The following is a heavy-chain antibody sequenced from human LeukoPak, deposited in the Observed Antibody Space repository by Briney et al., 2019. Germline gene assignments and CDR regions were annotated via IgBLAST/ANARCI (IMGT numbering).Heavy chain of an antibody. CDR1: GFTFSSYS. CDR3: ARDPAYGDDEGNFDY. J-gene: IGHJ4*02. V-gene: IGHV3-21*01. CDR2: ISSSSSYI. D-gene: IGHD4-17*01. Sequence: GGSLRLSCAASGFTFSSYSMSWVRQAPGKGLEWVSSISSSSSYIYYADSVKGRFTISRDNAKNSLYLQMNSLRAEDTAVYYCARDPAYGDDEGNFDYWGQGTLVTVSS.